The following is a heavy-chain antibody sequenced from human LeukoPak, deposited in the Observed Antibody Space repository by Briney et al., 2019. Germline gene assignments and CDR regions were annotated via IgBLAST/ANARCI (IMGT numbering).Heavy chain of an antibody. CDR1: GYTFTSYD. J-gene: IGHJ6*02. D-gene: IGHD3-3*01. Sequence: ASVKVSCKASGYTFTSYDINWVRQATGQGLEWMGWMNPNSGNTGYVQKFQGRVTMTRNTSISTAYMELSSLRSEDTAVYYCARGINYDFWSGYRYGMDVWGQGTTVTVSS. CDR3: ARGINYDFWSGYRYGMDV. V-gene: IGHV1-8*01. CDR2: MNPNSGNT.